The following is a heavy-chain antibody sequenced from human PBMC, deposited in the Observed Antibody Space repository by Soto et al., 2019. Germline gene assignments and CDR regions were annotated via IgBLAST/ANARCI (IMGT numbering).Heavy chain of an antibody. CDR3: AREVWEHTPRGDYYYYGMDV. Sequence: QEQLMESGGGVVQPGRSLRLSCAASGFTFTSYAIHWVRQAPGKGLEWGAIISYDGSNKYYADSVKGRFTISRDNSKNTVYLQMNGPRGEDTAVYYCAREVWEHTPRGDYYYYGMDVWGQGTTVTVSS. CDR2: ISYDGSNK. CDR1: GFTFTSYA. J-gene: IGHJ6*02. V-gene: IGHV3-30-3*01. D-gene: IGHD1-26*01.